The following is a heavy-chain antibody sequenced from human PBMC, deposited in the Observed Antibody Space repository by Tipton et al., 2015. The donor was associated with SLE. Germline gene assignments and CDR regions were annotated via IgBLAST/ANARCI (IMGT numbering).Heavy chain of an antibody. V-gene: IGHV4-59*12. CDR2: IYNSGRT. CDR1: GDSINNYY. J-gene: IGHJ3*02. CDR3: ARGEDPDPFDS. Sequence: TLSLTCTVSGDSINNYYWTWIRQTPGKGLEWIGYIYNSGRTTYNPSLESRVTISGDTSKKQFSLKLSSVTAADTAVYSCARGEDPDPFDSWGRGTMVTVSS.